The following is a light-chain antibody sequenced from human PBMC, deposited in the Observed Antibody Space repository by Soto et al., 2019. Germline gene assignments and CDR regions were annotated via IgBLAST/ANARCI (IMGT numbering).Light chain of an antibody. J-gene: IGKJ2*03. CDR1: QSISRS. CDR3: HQYNSGITER. Sequence: SASTPYRATRSYRPTQSISRSLAWYQQKPGQAPRLLISDASTRATGIPARFSGSGSGTEFTLTISSLQSEDFALSYLHQYNSGITERLGEGTKVEI. V-gene: IGKV3-15*01. CDR2: DAS.